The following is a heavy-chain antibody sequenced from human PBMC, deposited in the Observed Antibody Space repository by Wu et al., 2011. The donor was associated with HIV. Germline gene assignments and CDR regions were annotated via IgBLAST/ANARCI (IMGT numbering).Heavy chain of an antibody. J-gene: IGHJ4*02. CDR2: IIPIFGTA. D-gene: IGHD6-19*01. CDR3: ATDPTIAVAGTKSF. Sequence: QVQLVQSGAEVKKAGSSVKVSCKASGSTFSGYAISWVRQAPGQGLEWMGRIIPIFGTAIYAHKFQGRLTITADKSSNTASMELTSLKSEDTAVYYCATDPTIAVAGTKSFWGRGTLVSVSS. CDR1: GSTFSGYA. V-gene: IGHV1-69*14.